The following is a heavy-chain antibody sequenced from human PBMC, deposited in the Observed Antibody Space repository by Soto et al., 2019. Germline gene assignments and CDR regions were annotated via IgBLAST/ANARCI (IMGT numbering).Heavy chain of an antibody. Sequence: SVKVSCKASGGTFSSYAISWVRQAPGQGLEWMGGIIPILGTANYAQKFQGRVTITADESTSTAYMELSSLRSEDTAVYYCARDCISTSCQGSYYYYGMDVWGQGTTVTVSS. CDR1: GGTFSSYA. D-gene: IGHD2-2*01. J-gene: IGHJ6*02. CDR2: IIPILGTA. CDR3: ARDCISTSCQGSYYYYGMDV. V-gene: IGHV1-69*13.